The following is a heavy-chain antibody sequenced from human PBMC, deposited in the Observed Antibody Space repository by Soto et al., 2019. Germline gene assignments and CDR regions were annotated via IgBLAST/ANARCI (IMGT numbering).Heavy chain of an antibody. D-gene: IGHD6-19*01. CDR1: GYSFTIYW. J-gene: IGHJ3*02. CDR2: IYPGDPDT. Sequence: GESLKISREGSGYSFTIYWIGRVRQVPGKGLEWMGIIYPGDPDTRYSPSFQGQVTISADKSISTAYLQWSSLKASDTAMYYCATSSGWYRDAFEIWGQGTMVTVSS. CDR3: ATSSGWYRDAFEI. V-gene: IGHV5-51*01.